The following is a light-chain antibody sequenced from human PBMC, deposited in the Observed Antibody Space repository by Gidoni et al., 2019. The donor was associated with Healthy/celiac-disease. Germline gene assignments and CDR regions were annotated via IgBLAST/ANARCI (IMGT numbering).Light chain of an antibody. Sequence: EIVLTQSPATLSLSPGERATLSCRASQSVSSYLAWYQQKPGQAPRLLIYEASNRATGIPARFSGSVSGTDFTLTISSLEPEDFAVYYCQQRSNPPWTFGQGTKVEIK. V-gene: IGKV3-11*01. J-gene: IGKJ1*01. CDR1: QSVSSY. CDR2: EAS. CDR3: QQRSNPPWT.